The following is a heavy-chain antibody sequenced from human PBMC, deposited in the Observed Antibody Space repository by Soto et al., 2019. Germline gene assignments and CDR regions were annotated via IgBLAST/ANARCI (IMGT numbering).Heavy chain of an antibody. CDR1: GFSLTDYA. D-gene: IGHD6-19*01. V-gene: IGHV3-23*01. CDR3: AKFDSSQSFYALHV. CDR2: ISGTGANI. J-gene: IGHJ6*02. Sequence: DVELLESGGGLVEPGGSLILSCGASGFSLTDYAMSWVRQAPGEGLTWVSLISGTGANIYYTASVKGRFTISRDTAKNTLYLQMDSLRAEDSATYYCAKFDSSQSFYALHVWGQGTTVTVSS.